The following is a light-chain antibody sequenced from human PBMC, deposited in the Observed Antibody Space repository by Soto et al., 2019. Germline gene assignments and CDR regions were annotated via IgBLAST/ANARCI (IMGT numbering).Light chain of an antibody. CDR1: QSVSSSY. V-gene: IGKV3-20*01. J-gene: IGKJ4*01. Sequence: EIVLTQSPATLSLSPGERATLPCRASQSVSSSYLAWYQQKPGQAPRLLIYGASSRATGIPGRFSGSGSGTDFTLTISRLEPEDFAVYYCQQYGSSPGLTFGGGTKVDIK. CDR3: QQYGSSPGLT. CDR2: GAS.